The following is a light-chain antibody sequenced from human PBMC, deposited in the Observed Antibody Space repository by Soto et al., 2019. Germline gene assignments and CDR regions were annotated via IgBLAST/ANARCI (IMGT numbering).Light chain of an antibody. CDR1: SSDVGGYNY. V-gene: IGLV2-14*01. CDR3: SPYTSSSTHV. CDR2: DVS. Sequence: QSALTQPASVSGSPGQSITISCTGTSSDVGGYNYVSWYQQHPGKAPKLMIYDVSNRPSGVSNRFSGSKSGNTASLTISGLQAEVYTDNYCSPYTSSSTHVFGTGTKATVL. J-gene: IGLJ1*01.